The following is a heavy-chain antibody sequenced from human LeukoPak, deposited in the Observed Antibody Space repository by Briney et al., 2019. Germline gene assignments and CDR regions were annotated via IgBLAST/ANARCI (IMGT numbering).Heavy chain of an antibody. V-gene: IGHV4-30-4*01. CDR1: GGSISSGDYY. D-gene: IGHD2/OR15-2a*01. J-gene: IGHJ6*02. CDR3: ARESLILTYGMDV. CDR2: IYYSGST. Sequence: SETLSLTCTVSGGSISSGDYYSSWIRQPPGKGLEWIGYIYYSGSTYYNPSLKSRVTISVDTSKNQFSLKLSSVTAADTAVYYCARESLILTYGMDVWGQGTTVAVSS.